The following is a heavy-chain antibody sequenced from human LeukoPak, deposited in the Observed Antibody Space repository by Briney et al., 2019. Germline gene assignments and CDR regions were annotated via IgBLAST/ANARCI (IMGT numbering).Heavy chain of an antibody. CDR1: GFTFSDYG. Sequence: GGSLRLSCAASGFTFSDYGMHWVRQAPGKGLEWVAVISHDGNTKYYTDSVKGRFTISRDNSKNTLYLQMNSLRAEDTAVYHCAKSGCSSTNCYLNFWGRGTLVIVSS. J-gene: IGHJ4*02. D-gene: IGHD2-2*01. CDR3: AKSGCSSTNCYLNF. CDR2: ISHDGNTK. V-gene: IGHV3-30*18.